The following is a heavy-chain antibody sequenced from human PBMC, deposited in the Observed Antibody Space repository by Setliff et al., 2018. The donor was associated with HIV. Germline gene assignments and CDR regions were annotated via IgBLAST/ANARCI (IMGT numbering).Heavy chain of an antibody. D-gene: IGHD3-10*01. CDR1: GGYISDGDYY. J-gene: IGHJ4*02. Sequence: SETLSLTCTVSGGYISDGDYYWTWIRQPPGKGLEWIGHSYYSGSAHYNASLKSRVTMSVDMSNNQFSLKLRSVTAADTAVYYCARWTYYHASGSYRGKFDYWGQGTLVTVSS. V-gene: IGHV4-30-4*08. CDR3: ARWTYYHASGSYRGKFDY. CDR2: SYYSGSA.